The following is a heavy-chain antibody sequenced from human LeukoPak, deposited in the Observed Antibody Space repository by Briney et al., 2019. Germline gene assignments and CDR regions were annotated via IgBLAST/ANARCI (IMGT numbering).Heavy chain of an antibody. Sequence: GASAKVSCKSSGYTFTGYYMHWVRQAPGQGLEWMGWINPNSGGTNYAQKFQGRVTMTRDTSSSTAYMELSRLRSDDTAVYSCARGAAVDIDYWGQGTLVTVSS. CDR3: ARGAAVDIDY. CDR2: INPNSGGT. V-gene: IGHV1-2*02. CDR1: GYTFTGYY. D-gene: IGHD5-12*01. J-gene: IGHJ4*02.